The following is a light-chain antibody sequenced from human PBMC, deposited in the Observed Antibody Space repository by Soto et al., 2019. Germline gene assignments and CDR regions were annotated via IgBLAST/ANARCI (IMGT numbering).Light chain of an antibody. CDR1: SSDVGAYKH. J-gene: IGLJ2*01. CDR3: SSYTTSATVV. Sequence: QSALTQPASVSGSPGQSITISCTGTSSDVGAYKHVSWFQQHPGKAPQLIIYDVRYRPSGISNRFSASKSGNTASLTISGLQAEDEADYYCSSYTTSATVVFGGGTKVTVL. V-gene: IGLV2-14*03. CDR2: DVR.